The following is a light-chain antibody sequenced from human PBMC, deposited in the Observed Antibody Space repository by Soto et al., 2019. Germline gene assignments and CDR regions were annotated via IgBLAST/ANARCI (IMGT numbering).Light chain of an antibody. CDR1: QSLLQSNGYNY. J-gene: IGKJ1*01. Sequence: IVMTQYPISLPVTPGEPASISCSSSQSLLQSNGYNYLDWYLQKPGQSPQLLIYFGSYRASGVPDRFSGSGSGTDFTLKIRRVEAEDVGVYYCMQSQQSPPTFGQGTKVDIK. CDR2: FGS. CDR3: MQSQQSPPT. V-gene: IGKV2-28*01.